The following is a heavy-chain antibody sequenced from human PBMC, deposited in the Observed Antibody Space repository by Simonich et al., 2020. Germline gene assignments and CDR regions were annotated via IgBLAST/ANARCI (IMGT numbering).Heavy chain of an antibody. V-gene: IGHV3-48*03. CDR2: TTSIGSTI. CDR1: GFTFSSYE. J-gene: IGHJ4*02. D-gene: IGHD4-17*01. Sequence: EVQLVESGGGLVQPGGSLRLSCAAFGFTFSSYEVNWVRQAPGKGREWVAYTTSIGSTIYYADSVKGRFTISRDNAKNSLYLQMNSLRAEDTAVYYCARHYYGDYYFDYWGQGTLVTVSS. CDR3: ARHYYGDYYFDY.